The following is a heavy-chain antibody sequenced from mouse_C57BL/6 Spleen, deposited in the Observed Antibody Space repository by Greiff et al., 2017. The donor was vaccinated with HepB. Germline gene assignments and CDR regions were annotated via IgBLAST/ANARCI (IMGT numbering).Heavy chain of an antibody. CDR2: INPYNGGT. CDR3: ARDIGDYDSFAY. CDR1: GYTFTDYY. V-gene: IGHV1-19*01. J-gene: IGHJ3*01. D-gene: IGHD2-4*01. Sequence: EVQLQQSGPVLVKPGASVKMSCKASGYTFTDYYMNWVKQSHGKSLEWIGVINPYNGGTSYNQKFKGKATLTVDKSSSTAYMELNSLTSEDSAVYYCARDIGDYDSFAYWGQGTLVTVSA.